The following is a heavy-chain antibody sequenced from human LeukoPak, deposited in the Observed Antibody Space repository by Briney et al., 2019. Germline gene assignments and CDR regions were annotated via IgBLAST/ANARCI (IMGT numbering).Heavy chain of an antibody. V-gene: IGHV3-23*01. CDR1: GFDFGTNA. J-gene: IGHJ4*02. D-gene: IGHD4-17*01. CDR2: ISGSGAKA. CDR3: ARLNVNTVTTGGYFDY. Sequence: PGGSLRLSCAASGFDFGTNALSWVRQAPGKGLEWVSGISGSGAKAYYTDSVKPRFTISRDNSKNTLYLQMNSLRAEDTAVYYCARLNVNTVTTGGYFDYWGQGTLVTVSS.